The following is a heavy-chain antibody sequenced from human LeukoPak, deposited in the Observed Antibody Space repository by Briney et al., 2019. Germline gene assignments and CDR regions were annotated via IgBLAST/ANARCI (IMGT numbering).Heavy chain of an antibody. CDR1: GYTFTTYD. D-gene: IGHD6-25*01. J-gene: IGHJ6*02. CDR2: MNPNSGNT. CDR3: ARPPSSGGYFYYYGMDV. V-gene: IGHV1-8*01. Sequence: ASVTVSCKASGYTFTTYDINWVRQATGQGLEWMGWMNPNSGNTGYAQDFQGRVTMTRNTSISTAYMELSSPRSEDTAVYYCARPPSSGGYFYYYGMDVWGQGTTVTVSS.